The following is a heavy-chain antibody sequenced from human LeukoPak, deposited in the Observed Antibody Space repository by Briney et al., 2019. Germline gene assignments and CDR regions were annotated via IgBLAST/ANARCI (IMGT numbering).Heavy chain of an antibody. CDR1: GGSISSYY. J-gene: IGHJ4*02. CDR2: IYTSGST. CDR3: ARANHDYYDFWSGYFNY. Sequence: SETLSLTCTVSGGSISSYYWSWIRQPPGKGLEWIGRIYTSGSTNYNPSLKSRVTISVDTSKNQFSLKLSSVTAADTAVYYCARANHDYYDFWSGYFNYWGQGTLVTVSS. D-gene: IGHD3-3*01. V-gene: IGHV4-4*08.